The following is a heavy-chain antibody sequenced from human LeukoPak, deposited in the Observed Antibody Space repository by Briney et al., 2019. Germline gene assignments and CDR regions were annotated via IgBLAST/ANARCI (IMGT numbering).Heavy chain of an antibody. D-gene: IGHD6-13*01. CDR3: ARDFRSSAWYIGDY. V-gene: IGHV3-48*01. CDR2: ISGGGAPV. CDR1: GFTFSSYS. Sequence: GGSLRLSCAASGFTFSSYSMNWVRLAPGKGLEWVSYISGGGAPVYYAGSVEGRFTVSRDNVKNSLYLQMHDPRVDDTAVYFCARDFRSSAWYIGDYWGQGVQVTVSS. J-gene: IGHJ4*02.